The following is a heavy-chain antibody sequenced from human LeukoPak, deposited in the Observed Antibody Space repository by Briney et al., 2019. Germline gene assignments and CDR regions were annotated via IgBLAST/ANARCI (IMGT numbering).Heavy chain of an antibody. Sequence: GESLKISCKGSGYSFTSYWIGWVRQVPGKGLEWMGIIYPGDSETRYSPSFQGQVTISADKSISTAYLQWSSLKASDTAMYYCASAWGEELYYFDYWGQGTLVTVSS. CDR3: ASAWGEELYYFDY. D-gene: IGHD1-7*01. J-gene: IGHJ4*02. CDR1: GYSFTSYW. CDR2: IYPGDSET. V-gene: IGHV5-51*01.